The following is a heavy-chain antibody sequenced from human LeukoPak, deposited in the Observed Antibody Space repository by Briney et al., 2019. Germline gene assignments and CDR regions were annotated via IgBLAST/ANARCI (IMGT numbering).Heavy chain of an antibody. CDR3: ARERYGGYGNEHWGNYMDV. CDR1: GGSISSSSYY. J-gene: IGHJ6*03. CDR2: IYYSGST. Sequence: SETLSLTCTVSGGSISSSSYYWGWIRQPPGKGLEWIGSIYYSGSTYYNPSLKSRVTISVDTSKNQFSLKLSSVTAADTAVYYCARERYGGYGNEHWGNYMDVWGKGTTVTISS. D-gene: IGHD4-17*01. V-gene: IGHV4-39*07.